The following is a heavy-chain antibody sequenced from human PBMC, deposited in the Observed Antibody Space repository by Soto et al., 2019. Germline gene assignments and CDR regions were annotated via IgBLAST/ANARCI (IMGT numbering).Heavy chain of an antibody. CDR3: AKWVPPVVVAATHSSYYYYMDV. D-gene: IGHD2-15*01. V-gene: IGHV3-23*01. CDR1: GFTFSSYA. CDR2: ISGSGGST. J-gene: IGHJ6*03. Sequence: GGSLRLSCAASGFTFSSYAMSWVRQAPGKGLEWVSAISGSGGSTYYADSVKGRFTISGDNSKNTLYLQMNSLRAEDTVVYYCAKWVPPVVVAATHSSYYYYMDVWGKGTTVTVSS.